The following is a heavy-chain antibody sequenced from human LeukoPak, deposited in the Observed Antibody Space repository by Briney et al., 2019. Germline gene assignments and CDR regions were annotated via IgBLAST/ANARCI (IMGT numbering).Heavy chain of an antibody. CDR1: GFTFSSYA. J-gene: IGHJ4*02. CDR2: ISGSGGST. CDR3: AKDHLRYSSGWYVAFDY. D-gene: IGHD6-19*01. V-gene: IGHV3-23*01. Sequence: GGSLRLSCAASGFTFSSYAMSWVRQAPGKGLEWVSAISGSGGSTYYADSVKGRFTISRDNSKNTLYLQMNSLRAEDTAVYYCAKDHLRYSSGWYVAFDYWGQGTLATVSS.